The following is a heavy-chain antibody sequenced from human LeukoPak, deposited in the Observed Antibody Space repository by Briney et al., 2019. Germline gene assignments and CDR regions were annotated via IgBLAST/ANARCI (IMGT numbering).Heavy chain of an antibody. CDR1: EYTFTVYY. CDR3: ARWGGHCTSGLCYYFDC. J-gene: IGHJ4*02. CDR2: INPHSGDT. Sequence: ASVKVSCKASEYTFTVYYLHWVRQAPGQALEWMGWINPHSGDTDYAQKFQGRVTMTRDTSISTAYMEMSRLRSDDTAVYYCARWGGHCTSGLCYYFDCWGQGTLVTVSS. V-gene: IGHV1-2*02. D-gene: IGHD2-8*01.